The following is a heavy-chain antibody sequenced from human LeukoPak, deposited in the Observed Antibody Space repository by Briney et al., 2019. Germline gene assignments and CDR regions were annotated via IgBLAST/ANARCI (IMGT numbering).Heavy chain of an antibody. CDR1: GFTFSTHS. CDR2: ISGSGGST. D-gene: IGHD3-9*01. J-gene: IGHJ4*02. V-gene: IGHV3-23*01. Sequence: GGSLRLSCAASGFTFSTHSMDWVRQAPGKGLEWVSAISGSGGSTYYADSVKGRFTISRDNSKNTLYLQMNSLRAEDTAVYYCAKVGPYYDILTGYLGGFDYWGQGTLVTVSS. CDR3: AKVGPYYDILTGYLGGFDY.